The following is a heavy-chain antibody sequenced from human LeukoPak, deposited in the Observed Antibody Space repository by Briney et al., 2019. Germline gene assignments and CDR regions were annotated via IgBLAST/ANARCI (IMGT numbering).Heavy chain of an antibody. CDR1: GGSISSSNW. V-gene: IGHV4-4*02. CDR3: ARDLPRETSDAFDI. CDR2: IYHSGST. J-gene: IGHJ3*02. Sequence: PSGTLSLTCAVSGGSISSSNWWSRVRQPPGEGLGWIGEIYHSGSTKYNPSLKSRVTISVDKSNNQFSLKLISVPAADTAVYYCARDLPRETSDAFDIWGQGTMVTVSS. D-gene: IGHD5/OR15-5a*01.